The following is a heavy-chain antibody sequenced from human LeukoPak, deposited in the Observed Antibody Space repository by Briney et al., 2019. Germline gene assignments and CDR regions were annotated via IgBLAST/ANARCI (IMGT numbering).Heavy chain of an antibody. CDR1: GGTFSSYA. D-gene: IGHD5-24*01. V-gene: IGHV1-8*03. J-gene: IGHJ6*03. Sequence: GASVKVSCKASGGTFSSYAISWVRQATGQGLEWMGWMNPNSGNTGYAQKFQGRVTITRNTSISTAYMELSSLRSEDTAVYYCAGSPKRDYYMDVWGKGTTVTVSS. CDR2: MNPNSGNT. CDR3: AGSPKRDYYMDV.